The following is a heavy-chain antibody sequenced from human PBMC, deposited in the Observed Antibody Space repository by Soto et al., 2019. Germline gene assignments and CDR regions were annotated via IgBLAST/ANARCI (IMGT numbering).Heavy chain of an antibody. J-gene: IGHJ5*02. D-gene: IGHD3-16*02. Sequence: QVQLQQWGAGLLKPSETLSLTCAVYGGSFSGYYWSWIRQPPGKGLEWIGEINHSGSTNYNPSLKSRVTISVDTSKNQFSLKLSSVTAADTAVYYCARGLSLLQGYWFDPWGQGTLVTVSS. CDR1: GGSFSGYY. CDR2: INHSGST. CDR3: ARGLSLLQGYWFDP. V-gene: IGHV4-34*01.